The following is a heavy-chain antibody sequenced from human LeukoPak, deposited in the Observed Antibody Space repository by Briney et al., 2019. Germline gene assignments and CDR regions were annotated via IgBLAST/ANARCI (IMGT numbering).Heavy chain of an antibody. D-gene: IGHD3-9*01. CDR2: ISGSGGST. CDR3: TTVSRAYDILTGYYNKGGY. J-gene: IGHJ4*02. CDR1: GFTFSSYA. Sequence: GGSLRLSCAASGFTFSSYAMSWVRQAPGKGLEWVSAISGSGGSTYSAVSVKGRFTISRDNSKNTLYLQMNSLKTEDTAVYYCTTVSRAYDILTGYYNKGGYWGQGTLVTVSS. V-gene: IGHV3-23*01.